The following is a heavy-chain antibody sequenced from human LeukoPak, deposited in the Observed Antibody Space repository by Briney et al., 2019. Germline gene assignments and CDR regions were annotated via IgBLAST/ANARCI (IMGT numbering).Heavy chain of an antibody. CDR2: IYLSGRT. V-gene: IGHV4-4*02. J-gene: IGHJ3*02. CDR3: ASGYYNSSGFYAAFDI. Sequence: SETLSLTCAVSGGSISSSNWWNWVRQPPGKGLEWIGEIYLSGRTTYSPSLKGRVTISADKSKNQFSLKLSSVTAADTAVYYCASGYYNSSGFYAAFDIWGQGTLVTVSS. D-gene: IGHD3-22*01. CDR1: GGSISSSNW.